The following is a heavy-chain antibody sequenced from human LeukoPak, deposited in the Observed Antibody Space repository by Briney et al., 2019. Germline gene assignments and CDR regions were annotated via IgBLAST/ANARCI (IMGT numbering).Heavy chain of an antibody. D-gene: IGHD1-26*01. Sequence: GGSLRLSCAATGFTFSSYGMHWVRQAPGKGLEWVAVISYDGSNKYYADSVKGRFTISRDNSKNTLYLQMNSLRAEDTAVYYCESSGSYHGLVDYWGQGTLVTVSS. CDR3: ESSGSYHGLVDY. J-gene: IGHJ4*02. V-gene: IGHV3-30*03. CDR2: ISYDGSNK. CDR1: GFTFSSYG.